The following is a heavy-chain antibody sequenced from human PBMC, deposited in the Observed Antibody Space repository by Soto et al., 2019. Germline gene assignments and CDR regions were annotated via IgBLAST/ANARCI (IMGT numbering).Heavy chain of an antibody. CDR1: GYTFTSYG. D-gene: IGHD5-18*01. J-gene: IGHJ4*02. V-gene: IGHV1-18*01. CDR2: ISAYNGNT. CDR3: VRGDTAMVLDDY. Sequence: ALVKVSCKASGYTFTSYGISWVRQAPGQGLEWMGWISAYNGNTNYAQKLQGRVTMTTGTSTSTAYMELRSLRSDDTAVYYCVRGDTAMVLDDYWGQGTLVTLSS.